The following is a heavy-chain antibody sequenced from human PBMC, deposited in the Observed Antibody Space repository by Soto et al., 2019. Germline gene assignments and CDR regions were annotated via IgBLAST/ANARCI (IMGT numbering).Heavy chain of an antibody. CDR3: ARAAKLGHYFDY. J-gene: IGHJ4*02. D-gene: IGHD7-27*01. CDR1: GFTFSSYG. CDR2: IWYDGSNK. V-gene: IGHV3-33*08. Sequence: GGSLRLSCAASGFTFSSYGMHWVRQAPGKGLEWVAVIWYDGSNKYYADSVKGRFTISRDNSKNTLYLQMNSLRAEDTAVYYCARAAKLGHYFDYWGQGTLVTVSS.